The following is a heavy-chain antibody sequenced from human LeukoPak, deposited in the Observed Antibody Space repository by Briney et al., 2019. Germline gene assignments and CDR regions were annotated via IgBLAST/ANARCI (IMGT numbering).Heavy chain of an antibody. CDR2: IKQDGSEK. J-gene: IGHJ3*02. Sequence: GGALRLSCAASGFTFSSYWMSWVRQAPGKGLEWVANIKQDGSEKYYVDSVKGRFTISRDNAKNSLYLQMNSLRAEDTAVYYCARGVYYYGSGTKGGAFDIWGQGTMVTVSS. D-gene: IGHD3-10*01. V-gene: IGHV3-7*01. CDR3: ARGVYYYGSGTKGGAFDI. CDR1: GFTFSSYW.